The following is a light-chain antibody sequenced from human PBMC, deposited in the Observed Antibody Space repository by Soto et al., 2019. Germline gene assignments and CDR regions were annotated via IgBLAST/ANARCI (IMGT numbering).Light chain of an antibody. CDR1: QSVSSSY. CDR2: GAS. J-gene: IGKJ5*01. Sequence: EFVLTQSPGTLSLSPGERAILSCSASQSVSSSYLAWYQQKPGQAPRLLIYGASTRATGIPARFSGSGSGTEFTLTISSLQSEDFATYYCQQLNSLPITFGQGTRLEI. V-gene: IGKV3-20*01. CDR3: QQLNSLPIT.